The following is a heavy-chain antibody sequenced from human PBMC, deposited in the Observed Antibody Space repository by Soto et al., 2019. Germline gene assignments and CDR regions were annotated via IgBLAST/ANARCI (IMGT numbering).Heavy chain of an antibody. D-gene: IGHD3-16*01. CDR2: IYYSGST. CDR1: GGSISSYY. Sequence: QVQLQESGPGLVKPSETLSLTSTVSGGSISSYYWSWIRQPPGKGLEWIGYIYYSGSTNYNPSLKSRVTISVDTSKNQFSLKLSSVTAADTAVYYCAREWGYYSDFWGQGTLVTVSS. J-gene: IGHJ4*02. CDR3: AREWGYYSDF. V-gene: IGHV4-59*01.